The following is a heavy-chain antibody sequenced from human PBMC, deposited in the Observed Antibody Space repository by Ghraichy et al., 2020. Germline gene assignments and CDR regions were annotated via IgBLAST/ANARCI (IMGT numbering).Heavy chain of an antibody. J-gene: IGHJ2*01. V-gene: IGHV3-48*02. CDR2: ISSSSSTI. CDR1: GFTFSSYS. Sequence: GGSLRLSCAASGFTFSSYSMNWVRQAPGKGLEWVSYISSSSSTIYYADSVKGRFTISRDNAKNSLYLQMNSLRDEDTAVYYCARFEAAAGRGLYWYFDLWGRGTLVTVSS. D-gene: IGHD6-13*01. CDR3: ARFEAAAGRGLYWYFDL.